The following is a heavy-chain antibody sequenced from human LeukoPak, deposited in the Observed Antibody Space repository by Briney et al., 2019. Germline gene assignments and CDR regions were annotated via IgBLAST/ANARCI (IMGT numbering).Heavy chain of an antibody. CDR3: ARDMGFGANDFDY. Sequence: PSETLSLTCTVSGGSISSSSYYWGWIRQPPGKGLEWIGSIYYSGSTYYNPSLKSRVTISVDTSKNQFSLKLSSVTAADTAVYYCARDMGFGANDFDYWGQGTLVTVSS. CDR1: GGSISSSSYY. V-gene: IGHV4-39*07. CDR2: IYYSGST. J-gene: IGHJ4*02. D-gene: IGHD3-10*01.